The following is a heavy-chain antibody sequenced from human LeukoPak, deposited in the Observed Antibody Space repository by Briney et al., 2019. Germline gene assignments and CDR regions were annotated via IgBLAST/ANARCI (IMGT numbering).Heavy chain of an antibody. CDR3: ARGVDY. J-gene: IGHJ4*02. CDR2: ISSNGGST. CDR1: GFTFSSYA. Sequence: PGGSLRLSCAASGFTFSSYAMHWVRQAPGKGLEYVSAISSNGGSTYYANSVKGRFTISRDNAKNSLYLQMNSLRAEDTAVYYCARGVDYWGQGTLVTVSS. V-gene: IGHV3-64*01.